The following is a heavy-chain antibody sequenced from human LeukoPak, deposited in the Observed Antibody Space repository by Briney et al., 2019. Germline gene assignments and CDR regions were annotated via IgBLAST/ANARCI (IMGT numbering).Heavy chain of an antibody. V-gene: IGHV3-48*03. CDR3: AELGITMIGGV. D-gene: IGHD3-10*02. CDR1: RFTLCCYE. J-gene: IGHJ6*04. CDR2: ISSSGSTI. Sequence: PGGDLRSSCAGPRFTLCCYEMNRVPPAPGKGRGGVSYISSSGSTIYYADSVKGRFTISRDNAKNSLYLQMNSLRAEDTAVYYCAELGITMIGGVWGKGTTVTISS.